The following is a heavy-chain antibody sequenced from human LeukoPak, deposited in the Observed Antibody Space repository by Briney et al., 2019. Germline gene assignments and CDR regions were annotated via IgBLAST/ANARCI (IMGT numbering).Heavy chain of an antibody. D-gene: IGHD3-10*01. CDR3: AKTYGSGSYYHFDY. V-gene: IGHV1-46*01. CDR1: GYTFTSYY. CDR2: INPSGGST. Sequence: GASVKVSCKASGYTFTSYYMHWVRQAPGQGLEWMEIINPSGGSTSYAQKFQGRVTMTRDMSTSTVYMELSSLRAEDTAVYYCAKTYGSGSYYHFDYWGQGTLVTVSS. J-gene: IGHJ4*02.